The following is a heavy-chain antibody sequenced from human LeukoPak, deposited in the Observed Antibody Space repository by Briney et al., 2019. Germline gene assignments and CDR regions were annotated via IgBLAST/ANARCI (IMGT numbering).Heavy chain of an antibody. J-gene: IGHJ6*02. CDR2: MNPNSGNT. D-gene: IGHD3-3*01. CDR1: GYTFTNYD. Sequence: GASVKVSCKTSGYTFTNYDINWVRQATGQGLEWMGWMNPNSGNTGYAQKFQGRVTMTRNISTSTAYMELSRLRSDDTAVYYCARGGYDFVYYYYGMDVWGQGTTVTVSS. CDR3: ARGGYDFVYYYYGMDV. V-gene: IGHV1-8*01.